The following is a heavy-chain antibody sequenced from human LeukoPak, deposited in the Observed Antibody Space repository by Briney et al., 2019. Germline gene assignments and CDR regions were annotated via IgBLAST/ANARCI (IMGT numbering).Heavy chain of an antibody. CDR1: GFTFGDYA. CDR3: TRGYSSSWYGPYFDY. J-gene: IGHJ4*02. V-gene: IGHV3-49*03. D-gene: IGHD6-13*01. CDR2: IRSKAYGGTT. Sequence: PGGSLRLSCTASGFTFGDYAMSWFRQAPGKGLEWVGFIRSKAYGGTTEYAASVKGRFTISRDDSKSIAYLQMNSLKTEDTAVYYCTRGYSSSWYGPYFDYWGQGTLVTVSS.